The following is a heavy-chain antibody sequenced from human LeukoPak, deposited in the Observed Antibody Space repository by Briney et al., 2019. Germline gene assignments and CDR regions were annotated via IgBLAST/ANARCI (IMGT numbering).Heavy chain of an antibody. D-gene: IGHD5-18*01. V-gene: IGHV4-39*01. J-gene: IGHJ4*02. CDR3: ASGDTAMGEFDY. CDR2: IYYSGST. CDR1: GGSISSSSYY. Sequence: SETLSLTCTVSGGSISSSSYYWGWIRQPPGKGLEWSVSIYYSGSTYYNPSLKSRVTISVDTSKNQFSLKLSSVTAADTAVYYCASGDTAMGEFDYWGQGTLVTVSS.